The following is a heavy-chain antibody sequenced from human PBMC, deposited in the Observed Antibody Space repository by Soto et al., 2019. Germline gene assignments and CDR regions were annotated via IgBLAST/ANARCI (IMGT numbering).Heavy chain of an antibody. CDR3: AKGRGTYDFWSGYPYYFDY. J-gene: IGHJ4*02. D-gene: IGHD3-3*01. CDR1: GFTFSSYA. V-gene: IGHV3-23*01. Sequence: GGSLRLSCAASGFTFSSYAMSWVRQAPGKGLEWVSAISGSGGSTYYADSVKGRFTISRDNSKNTLYLQMNSLRAEDTAVYYCAKGRGTYDFWSGYPYYFDYWGQGTLVTVSS. CDR2: ISGSGGST.